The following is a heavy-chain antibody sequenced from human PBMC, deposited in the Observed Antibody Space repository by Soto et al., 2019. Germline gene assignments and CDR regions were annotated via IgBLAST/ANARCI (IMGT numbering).Heavy chain of an antibody. CDR2: IYPGDSDT. D-gene: IGHD6-6*01. J-gene: IGHJ6*02. V-gene: IGHV5-51*01. CDR3: ARSRSPLSSIAPMDV. Sequence: RGESLKISCKGCGYSFTSYWIGWVRQMPGKGLEWMGIIYPGDSDTRYSPSFQGQVTISADKSISTAYLQWSSLKASDTAMYYCARSRSPLSSIAPMDVWGQGTTVTVSS. CDR1: GYSFTSYW.